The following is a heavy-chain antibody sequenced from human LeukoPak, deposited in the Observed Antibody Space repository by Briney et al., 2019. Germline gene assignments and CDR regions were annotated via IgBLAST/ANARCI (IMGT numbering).Heavy chain of an antibody. CDR2: ITPILGIA. CDR3: ARAVGNYGSGSYYTDY. V-gene: IGHV1-69*04. CDR1: GGTFSSYA. J-gene: IGHJ4*02. D-gene: IGHD3-10*01. Sequence: ASVKVSCKASGGTFSSYAISWVRQAPGQGLEWMGRITPILGIANYAQKFQGRVTITADKSTSTAYMELSSLRSEDTAVYYCARAVGNYGSGSYYTDYWGQGTLVTVSS.